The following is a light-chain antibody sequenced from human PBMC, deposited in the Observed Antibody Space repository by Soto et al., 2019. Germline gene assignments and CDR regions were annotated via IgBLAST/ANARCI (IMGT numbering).Light chain of an antibody. V-gene: IGLV1-47*01. CDR2: RYN. Sequence: QSVLTQPPSASGTPGQRVTISCCGSTSNIGSNYVYWYQQLPGTAPKLLIYRYNQRPSGVPDRFSGSKSGTSASLAISGLRSEDEADYYCAAWDDSQIVVFGGGTKLTVL. CDR3: AAWDDSQIVV. J-gene: IGLJ2*01. CDR1: TSNIGSNY.